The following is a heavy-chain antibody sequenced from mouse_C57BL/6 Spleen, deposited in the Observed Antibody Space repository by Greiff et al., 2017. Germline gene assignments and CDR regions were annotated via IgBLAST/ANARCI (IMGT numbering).Heavy chain of an antibody. V-gene: IGHV5-9-1*02. J-gene: IGHJ2*01. CDR2: ISSGGDYI. Sequence: EVMLVASGEGLVKPGGSLKLSCAASGFTFSSYAMSWVRQTPEKRLEWVAYISSGGDYIYYADTVKGRFTISRDNARNTLYLQMSSLKSEDTAMYYCTREDHGYFDYWGQGTTLTVSS. CDR3: TREDHGYFDY. CDR1: GFTFSSYA.